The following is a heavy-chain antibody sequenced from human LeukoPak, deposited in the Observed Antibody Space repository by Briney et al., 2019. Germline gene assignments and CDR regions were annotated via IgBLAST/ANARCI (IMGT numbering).Heavy chain of an antibody. Sequence: PSETLSLTCAVSGGSISSSNWWSWVRQPPGKGLEWLGEIYHSGSTNYNPSLKSRVILSVDRSKNQFSLTLTSVTAADTAVYYCARVYYENLTNVYVGYYMDVWGKGTTVTVS. CDR1: GGSISSSNW. CDR2: IYHSGST. CDR3: ARVYYENLTNVYVGYYMDV. D-gene: IGHD3-9*01. V-gene: IGHV4-4*02. J-gene: IGHJ6*03.